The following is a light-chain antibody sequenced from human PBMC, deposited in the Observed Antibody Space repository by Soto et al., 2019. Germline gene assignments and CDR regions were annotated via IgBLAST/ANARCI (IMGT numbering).Light chain of an antibody. J-gene: IGKJ5*01. CDR1: HSIGRR. CDR2: GAS. V-gene: IGKV1-39*01. CDR3: RQSYNSPVT. Sequence: DIQMTQSPSSLASSVGERITITCRAIHSIGRRLNWYQQKPGQAPKFLIYGASTLQSGVPSRFSGSGSGTDFTLTVNSLQPDDFATYCCRQSYNSPVTFGQGTRLEIK.